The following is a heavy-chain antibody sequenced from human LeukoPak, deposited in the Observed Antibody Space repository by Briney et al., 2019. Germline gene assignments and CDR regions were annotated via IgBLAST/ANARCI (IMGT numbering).Heavy chain of an antibody. CDR1: GGTFSSYA. CDR3: ARDPPQGLLWFGESENWFDP. D-gene: IGHD3-10*01. V-gene: IGHV1-69*13. Sequence: ASVKVSCKATGGTFSSYAISWVRQAPGQGLEWMGGIIPIFGTANYAQKFQGRVTITADESTSTAYMELSSLRSEDTAVYYCARDPPQGLLWFGESENWFDPWGQGTLVTVSS. CDR2: IIPIFGTA. J-gene: IGHJ5*02.